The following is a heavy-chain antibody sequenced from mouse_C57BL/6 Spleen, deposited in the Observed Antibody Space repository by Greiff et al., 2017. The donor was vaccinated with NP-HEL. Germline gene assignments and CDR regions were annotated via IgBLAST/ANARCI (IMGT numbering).Heavy chain of an antibody. D-gene: IGHD2-2*01. J-gene: IGHJ2*01. CDR2: ISSGGGYT. Sequence: EVKLVESGGDLVKPGGSLKLSCAASGFTFSSYGMSWVRQTPDKRLEWVATISSGGGYTYYQDSVKGRFTISRDNAKNTLYLQMSSLKSEDTAMYYCARRNYGYDEGYFDYWGQGTTLTVSS. V-gene: IGHV5-6*02. CDR1: GFTFSSYG. CDR3: ARRNYGYDEGYFDY.